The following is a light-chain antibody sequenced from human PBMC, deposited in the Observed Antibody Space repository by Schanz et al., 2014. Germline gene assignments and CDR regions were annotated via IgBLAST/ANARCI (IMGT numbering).Light chain of an antibody. J-gene: IGKJ5*01. Sequence: EIVLTQSPATLSLSPGERATLSCRASQSVNSYLAWYQQKPGQAPRVLIYDASKRATGIPARFSASGSGTDFTLTISSLEPDDFDVYYCQQRSNWPITFGQGTRLEMK. V-gene: IGKV3-11*01. CDR1: QSVNSY. CDR3: QQRSNWPIT. CDR2: DAS.